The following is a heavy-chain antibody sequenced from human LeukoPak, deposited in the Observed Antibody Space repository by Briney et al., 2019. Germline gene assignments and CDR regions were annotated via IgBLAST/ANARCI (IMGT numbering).Heavy chain of an antibody. V-gene: IGHV3-33*01. CDR3: ARDGNYDILTGYYPDFDY. CDR2: IWYDGSNK. Sequence: GRSLRLSCAASGFTLSSYGMHWVRQAPGKGLEWVAVIWYDGSNKYYADSVKGRFTISRDNSKNTLYLQMNSLRAEDTAVYYCARDGNYDILTGYYPDFDYWGQGTLVTVSS. CDR1: GFTLSSYG. J-gene: IGHJ4*02. D-gene: IGHD3-9*01.